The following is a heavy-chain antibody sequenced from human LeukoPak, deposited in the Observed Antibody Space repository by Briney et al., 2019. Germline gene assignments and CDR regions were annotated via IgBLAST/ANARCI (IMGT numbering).Heavy chain of an antibody. CDR3: ARLGGATSPFGY. CDR2: IYYTGNT. CDR1: GGSISSYY. V-gene: IGHV4-59*08. Sequence: SETLSLTCTVSGGSISSYYWSWIRQPPGKGLEWMGYIYYTGNTNYNPSLKSRVTISVDTPKNQSSLHLSSVTAADTAISYCARLGGATSPFGYWGQGTLVTVSS. D-gene: IGHD1-26*01. J-gene: IGHJ4*02.